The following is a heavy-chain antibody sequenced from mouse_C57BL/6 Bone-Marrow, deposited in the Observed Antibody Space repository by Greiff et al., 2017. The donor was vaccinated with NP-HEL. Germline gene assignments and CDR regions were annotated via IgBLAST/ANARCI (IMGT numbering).Heavy chain of an antibody. J-gene: IGHJ3*01. V-gene: IGHV1-81*01. CDR2: IYPRSGNT. CDR3: ARSGIYYYGRGFAY. Sequence: VMLVESGAELARPGASVKLSCKASGYTFTSYGISWVKQRTGQGLEWIGEIYPRSGNTYYNEKFKGKATLTADKSSSTAYMELRSLTSEDSAVYFCARSGIYYYGRGFAYWGQGTLVTVSA. CDR1: GYTFTSYG. D-gene: IGHD1-1*01.